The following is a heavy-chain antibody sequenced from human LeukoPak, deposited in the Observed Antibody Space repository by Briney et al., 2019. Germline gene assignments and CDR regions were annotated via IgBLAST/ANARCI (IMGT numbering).Heavy chain of an antibody. D-gene: IGHD6-13*01. CDR1: GFTFSSYG. J-gene: IGHJ5*02. Sequence: GGSLRLSCAASGFTFSSYGMYWVRQAPGKGLEWVAVIWYDGSNKYYAGSVKGRFTISRDNSKNTLYLQMNSLRAEDTAVYYCARDNVEPYSGSWDHNWFDPWGQGTLVTVSS. CDR2: IWYDGSNK. CDR3: ARDNVEPYSGSWDHNWFDP. V-gene: IGHV3-33*08.